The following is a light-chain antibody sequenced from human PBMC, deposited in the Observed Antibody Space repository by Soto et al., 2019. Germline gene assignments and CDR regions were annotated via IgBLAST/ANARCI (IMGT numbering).Light chain of an antibody. V-gene: IGLV3-21*04. CDR1: NIGSKS. CDR2: YDS. CDR3: QVWGSSSDHVV. J-gene: IGLJ2*01. Sequence: SYELTQPPSVSVAPGKKARITCGGNNIGSKSVHGYQQKPGQAPVLVIYYDSDQPSGIPERFSGSNSGNTATLTISRVEAGDEADYYCQVWGSSSDHVVFGGGTKLTVL.